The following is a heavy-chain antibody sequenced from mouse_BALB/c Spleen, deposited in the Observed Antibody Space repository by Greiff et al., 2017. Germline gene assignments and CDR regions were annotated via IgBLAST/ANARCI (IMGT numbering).Heavy chain of an antibody. D-gene: IGHD2-4*01. CDR3: ARGGGLRRQGAMDY. J-gene: IGHJ4*01. V-gene: IGHV5-6-5*01. CDR1: GFTFSSYA. CDR2: ISSGGST. Sequence: EVMLVESGGGLVKPGGSLKLSCAASGFTFSSYAMSWVRQTPEKRLEWVASISSGGSTYYPDSVKGRFTISRDNARNILYLQMSSLRSEDTAMYYCARGGGLRRQGAMDYWGQGTSVTVSS.